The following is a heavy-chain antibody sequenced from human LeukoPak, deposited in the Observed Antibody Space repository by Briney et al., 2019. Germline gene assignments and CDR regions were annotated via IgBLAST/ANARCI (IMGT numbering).Heavy chain of an antibody. CDR1: GGSIGSGSYY. D-gene: IGHD1-26*01. CDR2: IYTSGST. J-gene: IGHJ4*02. CDR3: ASPGRGGTLFDH. V-gene: IGHV4-61*02. Sequence: SETLSLTCTVSGGSIGSGSYYWSWIRQPAGKGLEWIGRIYTSGSTNYNPSLKSRVTISIDTSKNQFSLKLSSVTAADTAVYYCASPGRGGTLFDHWGQGTLVTVSS.